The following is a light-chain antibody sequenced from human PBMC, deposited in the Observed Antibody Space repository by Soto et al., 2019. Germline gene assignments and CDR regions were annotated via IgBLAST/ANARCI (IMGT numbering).Light chain of an antibody. CDR3: QHYKNWPPWT. V-gene: IGKV3-15*01. CDR2: GAS. CDR1: QSVRSN. Sequence: EIVMTQSPVTLSVSPGERATLSCRASQSVRSNLAWYQQNPGQAPRLLIYGASTRATGVPARFSGSGSGTEFTLTISSLQSEDFAVYYWQHYKNWPPWTFGQGTKVEIK. J-gene: IGKJ1*01.